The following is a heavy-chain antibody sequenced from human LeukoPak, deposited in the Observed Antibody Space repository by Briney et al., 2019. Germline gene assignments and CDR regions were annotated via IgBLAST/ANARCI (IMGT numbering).Heavy chain of an antibody. V-gene: IGHV4-59*01. CDR2: IYYSGST. D-gene: IGHD3-22*01. CDR3: ARASYYDSSSYY. CDR1: GGSISSYY. J-gene: IGHJ4*02. Sequence: SETLSLTCTVSGGSISSYYWSWIRQPPGKGLEWIGYIYYSGSTNYNPSLKSRVTISVDTSKNQFSLKLSSVTAADTAVYYCARASYYDSSSYYWGQGTLVTVSS.